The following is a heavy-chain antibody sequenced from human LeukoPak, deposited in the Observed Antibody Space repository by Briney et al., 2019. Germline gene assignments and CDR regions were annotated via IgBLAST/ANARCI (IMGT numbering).Heavy chain of an antibody. CDR1: GYSISSGYY. CDR2: IYHSGST. CDR3: TGDYGDYLDY. J-gene: IGHJ4*02. D-gene: IGHD4-17*01. V-gene: IGHV4-38-2*01. Sequence: SETLSLTCAVSGYSISSGYYWGWIRQPPGKGLEWIGSIYHSGSTYYNPSLKSRVTISVDTSKNQFPLKLSSVTAADTAVYYCTGDYGDYLDYWGQGTLVTVSS.